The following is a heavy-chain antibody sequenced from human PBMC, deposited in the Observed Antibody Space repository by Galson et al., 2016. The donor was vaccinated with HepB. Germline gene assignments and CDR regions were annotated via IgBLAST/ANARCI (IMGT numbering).Heavy chain of an antibody. D-gene: IGHD3-10*01. CDR1: EFTFSNYA. J-gene: IGHJ4*02. CDR3: ARLYFGSGGAVDY. CDR2: ISGSTANT. V-gene: IGHV3-23*01. Sequence: SLRLSCAGSEFTFSNYAMNWVRQAPGKGLEWVSGISGSTANTYYAASVKGRFTISRDNSKNTLYLQMNSLRAEDTAVYYCARLYFGSGGAVDYWGQGTLVTVSS.